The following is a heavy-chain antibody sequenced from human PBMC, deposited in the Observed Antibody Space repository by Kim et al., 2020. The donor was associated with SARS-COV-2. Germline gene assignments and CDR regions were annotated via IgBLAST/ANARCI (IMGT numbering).Heavy chain of an antibody. CDR2: IRSKANSYAT. V-gene: IGHV3-73*01. D-gene: IGHD3-22*01. J-gene: IGHJ5*02. CDR1: GFTFSGSA. Sequence: GGSLRLSCAASGFTFSGSAMHWVRQASGKGLEWVGRIRSKANSYATAYAASVKGRFTISRDDSKNTAYLQMNSLKTEDTAVYYCTRLPNPMIVGTNWFDPWGQGTLVTVSS. CDR3: TRLPNPMIVGTNWFDP.